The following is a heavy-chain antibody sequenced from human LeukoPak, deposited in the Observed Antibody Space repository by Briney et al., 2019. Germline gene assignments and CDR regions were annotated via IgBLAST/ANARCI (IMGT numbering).Heavy chain of an antibody. V-gene: IGHV3-9*01. Sequence: GGSLRLSCAASGFTFDDYAMHWVRQAPGKGLEWVSGISWNSGSIGYADSVKGRFTISRDNAKNSLYLQMNSLRAEDTALYYCAKVSPEYYFYYWGQGTLGTGFS. CDR2: ISWNSGSI. J-gene: IGHJ4*02. CDR1: GFTFDDYA. CDR3: AKVSPEYYFYY.